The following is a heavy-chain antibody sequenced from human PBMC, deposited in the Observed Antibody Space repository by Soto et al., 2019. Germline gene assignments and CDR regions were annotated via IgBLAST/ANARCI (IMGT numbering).Heavy chain of an antibody. V-gene: IGHV4-59*01. CDR1: GGSISSYY. D-gene: IGHD2-2*02. Sequence: SETLSLTCTVSGGSISSYYWSWIRQPPGKGLEWIGYIYYSGSTNYNPSLKSRVTISVDTSKNQFSLKLSSVTAADTAVYYCARGIRYPRVRLDSCAQGTLVTV. J-gene: IGHJ5*01. CDR3: ARGIRYPRVRLDS. CDR2: IYYSGST.